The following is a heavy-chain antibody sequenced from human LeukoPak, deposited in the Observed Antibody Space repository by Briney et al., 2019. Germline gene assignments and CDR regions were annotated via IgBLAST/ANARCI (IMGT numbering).Heavy chain of an antibody. Sequence: GGSLRLSCAASGFIFSNYGMHWVRQAPGKRLEWVAVIWYDGSNKYYADSVKGQFTISRDNSNNTLYLQMNSLRAEDTAVYYCARDRRGGPIDSWGQGTLVTVSS. CDR2: IWYDGSNK. CDR1: GFIFSNYG. J-gene: IGHJ4*02. D-gene: IGHD3-10*01. CDR3: ARDRRGGPIDS. V-gene: IGHV3-33*01.